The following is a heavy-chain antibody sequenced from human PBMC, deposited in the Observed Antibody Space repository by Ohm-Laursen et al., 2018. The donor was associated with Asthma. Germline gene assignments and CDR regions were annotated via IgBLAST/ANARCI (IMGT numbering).Heavy chain of an antibody. D-gene: IGHD1-26*01. J-gene: IGHJ1*01. V-gene: IGHV3-21*01. CDR2: ISTASTFI. CDR3: ARIGPEWELPGREYSLHH. CDR1: GYTFSRYS. Sequence: GSLRLSCAASGYTFSRYSIHWIRQAPGKGLQWVASISTASTFIYYADSVRGRFTTSRDNAKNLVYLQMDSLRVDDTALYYCARIGPEWELPGREYSLHHWGEGTLVTVSS.